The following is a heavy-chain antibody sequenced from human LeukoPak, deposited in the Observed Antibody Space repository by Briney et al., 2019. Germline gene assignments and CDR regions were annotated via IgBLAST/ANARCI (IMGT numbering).Heavy chain of an antibody. D-gene: IGHD6-13*01. J-gene: IGHJ4*02. CDR1: GGSISSYY. V-gene: IGHV4-59*01. CDR3: ARWSSFGYSSSWYFDY. Sequence: PSETLSLTCTVSGGSISSYYWSWIRQPPGKGLEWIGYIYYSGSTNYNPSLKSRVTISVDTSKNQFSLKLSSVTAADTAVYYCARWSSFGYSSSWYFDYWGQGTLVTVSS. CDR2: IYYSGST.